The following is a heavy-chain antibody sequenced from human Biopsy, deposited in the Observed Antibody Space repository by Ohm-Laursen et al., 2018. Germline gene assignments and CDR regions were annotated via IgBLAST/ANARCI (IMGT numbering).Heavy chain of an antibody. CDR3: ARGSNVFGVLYFPR. D-gene: IGHD2/OR15-2a*01. CDR2: ISYTGYN. V-gene: IGHV4-59*01. Sequence: SQTLSLTCTVSGGSFTGNYWTWIRQPPGKGLEWIGNISYTGYNSYNASLKSRVTISVDTSRNHFSLRLSSLADADTAVYYWARGSNVFGVLYFPRWGQGTLLTVSS. J-gene: IGHJ4*02. CDR1: GGSFTGNY.